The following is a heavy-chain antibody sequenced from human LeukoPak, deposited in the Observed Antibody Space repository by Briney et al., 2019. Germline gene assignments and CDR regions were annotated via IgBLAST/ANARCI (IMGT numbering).Heavy chain of an antibody. D-gene: IGHD3-9*01. J-gene: IGHJ6*03. CDR1: GFTFSNFA. V-gene: IGHV3-21*04. CDR3: AKDGGEYYDILTGYYPRLYYMDV. CDR2: ISSSSSYI. Sequence: GGSLRLSCAASGFTFSNFAMHWVRQAPGKGLEWVSSISSSSSYIYYADSVKGRFTISRDNSKNTLYLQMNSLRAEDTAVYYCAKDGGEYYDILTGYYPRLYYMDVWGKGTTVTISS.